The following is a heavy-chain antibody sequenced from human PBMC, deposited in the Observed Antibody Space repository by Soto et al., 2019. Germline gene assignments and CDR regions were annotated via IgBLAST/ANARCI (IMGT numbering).Heavy chain of an antibody. J-gene: IGHJ4*02. CDR1: GFTFSIHW. CDR2: INSEWSIT. Sequence: EVQLVESGGGLVQPGGSLRLSCSSSGFTFSIHWLHWVRQAPGKGLVWVSRINSEWSITNYADSVKGQFSISIDNAKITVYLQVNSLRAEDTAVYFCARGGSGTYLLDYWGQGTLVTVSS. CDR3: ARGGSGTYLLDY. V-gene: IGHV3-74*01. D-gene: IGHD3-10*01.